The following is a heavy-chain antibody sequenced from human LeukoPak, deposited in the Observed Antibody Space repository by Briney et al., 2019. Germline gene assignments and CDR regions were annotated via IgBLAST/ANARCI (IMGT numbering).Heavy chain of an antibody. V-gene: IGHV4-39*01. Sequence: PSETLSLTCAVYGGSFSGYYWGWIRQPPGKGLEWIGSIYYSGSTYYNPSLKSRVTISVDTSKNQFSLKLSSVTAADTAVYYCARTLDYYGSGSYYNIAVVDYWGQGTLVTVSS. CDR1: GGSFSGYY. CDR3: ARTLDYYGSGSYYNIAVVDY. CDR2: IYYSGST. J-gene: IGHJ4*02. D-gene: IGHD3-10*01.